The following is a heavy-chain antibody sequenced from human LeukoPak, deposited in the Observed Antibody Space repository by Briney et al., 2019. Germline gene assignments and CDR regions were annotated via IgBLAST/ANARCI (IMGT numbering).Heavy chain of an antibody. CDR1: GFSFSSYW. J-gene: IGHJ4*01. Sequence: PRGSLRLSCAASGFSFSSYWMTWIRQSPEKGLEWVAHIKEDGTVKYYVDSVKGRFTISRDNAKNSVYLQMNDVRVEDTAVYYCVGEAPGYWGHGALVTVSS. D-gene: IGHD2-2*01. CDR3: VGEAPGY. CDR2: IKEDGTVK. V-gene: IGHV3-7*01.